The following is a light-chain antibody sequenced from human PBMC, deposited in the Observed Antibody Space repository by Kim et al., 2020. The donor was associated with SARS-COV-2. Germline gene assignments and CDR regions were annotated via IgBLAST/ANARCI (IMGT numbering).Light chain of an antibody. CDR1: NIGRKN. Sequence: SYELTQPLSVSVALGQTARITCGGNNIGRKNVHWYQQKPGQAPVLVIYRDYNRPSGIPERFSGSNSGNTAPLTISRAQAGDEADYYCQVLDSSSVVFGGG. V-gene: IGLV3-9*01. J-gene: IGLJ2*01. CDR3: QVLDSSSVV. CDR2: RDY.